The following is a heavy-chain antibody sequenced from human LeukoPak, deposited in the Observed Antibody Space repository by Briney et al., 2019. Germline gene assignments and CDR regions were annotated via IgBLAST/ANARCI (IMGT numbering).Heavy chain of an antibody. V-gene: IGHV4-38-2*02. D-gene: IGHD3-10*01. J-gene: IGHJ4*02. Sequence: SETLSLTCTVSGYSISSGYYWGWIRQPPGKGLEWIGSIYYSGSTYYNPSLKSRVTISVDTSKNQFSLKLSSVTAADTAVYYCARLARPGFYGSGGYFVGSSGYLYWGQGTLVTVSS. CDR2: IYYSGST. CDR3: ARLARPGFYGSGGYFVGSSGYLY. CDR1: GYSISSGYY.